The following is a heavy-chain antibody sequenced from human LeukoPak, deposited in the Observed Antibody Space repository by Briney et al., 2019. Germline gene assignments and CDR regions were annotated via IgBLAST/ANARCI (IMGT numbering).Heavy chain of an antibody. Sequence: GESLKISCKASGYPFPNFWIAWVRQMPGKGLEWMGIIYPDDSNTRYSPSFEGQVTFSADKSINTAYLQWSSLKASDTAMYYCARQQEQLVGLVDYWGQGTLVTVSS. CDR2: IYPDDSNT. D-gene: IGHD6-6*01. V-gene: IGHV5-51*01. CDR3: ARQQEQLVGLVDY. J-gene: IGHJ4*02. CDR1: GYPFPNFW.